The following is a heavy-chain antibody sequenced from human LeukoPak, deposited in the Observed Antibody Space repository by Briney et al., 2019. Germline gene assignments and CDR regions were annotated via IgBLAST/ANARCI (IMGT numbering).Heavy chain of an antibody. CDR1: GFTFSNYA. CDR2: ISRDGTST. Sequence: GGSLRLSCAASGFTFSNYAMNWVRQAPGEGLEYVSAISRDGTSTYYANFAKGRFTISRDNSKNTLYLQMGSLRSEDMAVYYCARFSEGGYGYWGQGNLVTVSS. V-gene: IGHV3-64*01. D-gene: IGHD5-12*01. J-gene: IGHJ4*02. CDR3: ARFSEGGYGY.